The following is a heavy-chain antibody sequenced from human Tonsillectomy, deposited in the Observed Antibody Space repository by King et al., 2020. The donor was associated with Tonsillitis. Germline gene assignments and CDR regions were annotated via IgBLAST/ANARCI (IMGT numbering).Heavy chain of an antibody. CDR3: TAGVLTPDY. D-gene: IGHD3-9*01. J-gene: IGHJ4*02. Sequence: VQLVESGGGLVKPGGSLRLSCAASGFTFSNAWMNWVRQAPGKGLEWVGRIKRETDGGTTDYAAPVKGRFTISRDDSKNTLYLEMNSLKTEDTAVYYCTAGVLTPDYWGQGTLVTVSS. V-gene: IGHV3-15*01. CDR1: GFTFSNAW. CDR2: IKRETDGGTT.